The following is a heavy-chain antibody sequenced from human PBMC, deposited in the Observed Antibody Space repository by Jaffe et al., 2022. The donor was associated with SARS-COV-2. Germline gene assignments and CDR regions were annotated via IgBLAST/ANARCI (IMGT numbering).Heavy chain of an antibody. D-gene: IGHD3-10*01. V-gene: IGHV3-7*03. CDR3: AKYGNGRSFDY. CDR1: GFTFSSNW. J-gene: IGHJ4*02. Sequence: EVQLVESGGGLVQPGGSLRLSCAASGFTFSSNWMSWVRQAPGKGLEFVASIKYDGRDKYYVDSVRGRLAISRDNAKSSLYLEINSLRAEDTAVYYCAKYGNGRSFDYWGQGTLVTVSS. CDR2: IKYDGRDK.